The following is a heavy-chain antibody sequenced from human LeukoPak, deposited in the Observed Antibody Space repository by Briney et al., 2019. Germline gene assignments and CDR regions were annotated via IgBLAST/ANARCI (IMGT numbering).Heavy chain of an antibody. J-gene: IGHJ6*04. V-gene: IGHV3-43D*03. D-gene: IGHD3-10*02. Sequence: GGSLRLSCAASGFTFSSYGMTWVRQAPGKGLEWVSLISWDGDNTYYADSVKGRFTISRDNAKNSLYLQMNSLRAEDTAVYYCAELGITMIGGVWGKGTTVTISS. CDR2: ISWDGDNT. CDR3: AELGITMIGGV. CDR1: GFTFSSYG.